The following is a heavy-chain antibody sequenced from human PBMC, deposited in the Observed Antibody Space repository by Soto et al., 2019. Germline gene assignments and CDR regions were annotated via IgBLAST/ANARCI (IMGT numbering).Heavy chain of an antibody. CDR1: GGSFSGYY. D-gene: IGHD4-4*01. V-gene: IGHV4-34*01. J-gene: IGHJ6*03. CDR3: ARGTHDYSNTSHYYYYYMDV. CDR2: INHSGST. Sequence: SETPSLTCAVYGGSFSGYYWSWIRQPPGKGLEWIGEINHSGSTNYNPSLKSRVTISVDTSKNQFSLKLSSVTAADTAVYYCARGTHDYSNTSHYYYYYMDVWGKGTTVTVSS.